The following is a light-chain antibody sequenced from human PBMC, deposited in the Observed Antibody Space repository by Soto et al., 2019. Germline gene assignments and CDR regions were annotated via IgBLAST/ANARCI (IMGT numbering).Light chain of an antibody. CDR2: KAS. CDR3: QQYNSYWWT. CDR1: QSISSW. Sequence: DIPMTQSPSTLSASVGDRVTITCRASQSISSWLAWYQQKPGKAPKLLIYKASSLESGVPSRFSGSGSGTEFTLTISSLQPDDFAPYYCQQYNSYWWTFGQGTKVEIK. V-gene: IGKV1-5*03. J-gene: IGKJ1*01.